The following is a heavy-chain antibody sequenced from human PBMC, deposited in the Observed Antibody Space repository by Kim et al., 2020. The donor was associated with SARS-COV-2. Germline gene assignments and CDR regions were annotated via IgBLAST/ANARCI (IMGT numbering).Heavy chain of an antibody. CDR1: GGSISSGGYY. Sequence: SETLSLTCTVSGGSISSGGYYWSWIRQHPGKGLEWIGYNYYSGSTYYNPSLKSRVTISVDTSKNQFSLKLSSVTAGDTAVYYCARAMVGLINWFDTWGQGTLVSVAS. CDR3: ARAMVGLINWFDT. CDR2: NYYSGST. J-gene: IGHJ5*02. V-gene: IGHV4-31*02. D-gene: IGHD2-15*01.